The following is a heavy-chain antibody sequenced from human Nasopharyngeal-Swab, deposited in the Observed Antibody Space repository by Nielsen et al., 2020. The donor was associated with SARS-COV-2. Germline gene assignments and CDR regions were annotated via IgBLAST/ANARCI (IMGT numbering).Heavy chain of an antibody. J-gene: IGHJ4*02. V-gene: IGHV3-21*01. Sequence: GGSLRLPCAASGFTFSSYSMNWVRQAPGKGLEWVSSISSSSSYIYYADSVKGRFTISRDNAKNSLYLQMNSLRAEDTAVYYCARCLYDSSGYDEILFDYWGQGTLVTVSS. CDR1: GFTFSSYS. CDR3: ARCLYDSSGYDEILFDY. CDR2: ISSSSSYI. D-gene: IGHD3-22*01.